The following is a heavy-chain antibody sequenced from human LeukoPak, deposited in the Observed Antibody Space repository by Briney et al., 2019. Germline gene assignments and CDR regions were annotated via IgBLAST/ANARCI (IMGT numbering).Heavy chain of an antibody. CDR1: GLNFSSYT. V-gene: IGHV3-21*01. Sequence: GGSLRLSCTASGLNFSSYTMTWVRQAPGKGLEWVSSISGSGNYIYYSESLKGRFTVSRDNAKKSLYLQMNSLRADDTAMFFCARAAPKRGYTFGFDFWGQGTLVTVSS. CDR2: ISGSGNYI. D-gene: IGHD5-18*01. J-gene: IGHJ5*01. CDR3: ARAAPKRGYTFGFDF.